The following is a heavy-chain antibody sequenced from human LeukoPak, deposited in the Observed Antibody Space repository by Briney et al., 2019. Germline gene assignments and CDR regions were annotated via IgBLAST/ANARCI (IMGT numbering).Heavy chain of an antibody. D-gene: IGHD2-2*02. CDR1: EYTLTELS. Sequence: ASVKVSCKVSEYTLTELSMHWVRQAPGKGLEWMGGFDPEDGETIYAQKFQGRVTMTEDTSTDTANMELSSLRSEDTAVYYCATEVVVPAAIDYWGQGTLVTVSS. J-gene: IGHJ4*02. CDR3: ATEVVVPAAIDY. CDR2: FDPEDGET. V-gene: IGHV1-24*01.